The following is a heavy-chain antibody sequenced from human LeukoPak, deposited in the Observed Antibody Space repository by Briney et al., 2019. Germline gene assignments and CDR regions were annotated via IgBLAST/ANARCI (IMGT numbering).Heavy chain of an antibody. CDR2: ISGGGGST. CDR3: AKRIAVAGGDFDY. Sequence: GGSLRLSCAASGFIFSSSAMSWVRQAPGKGLEWVSSISGGGGSTYYADSVKGRFTISRDNSKNTLYLQMNSLRAEDTAVYYCAKRIAVAGGDFDYWGQGTLVTVSS. D-gene: IGHD6-19*01. CDR1: GFIFSSSA. V-gene: IGHV3-23*01. J-gene: IGHJ4*02.